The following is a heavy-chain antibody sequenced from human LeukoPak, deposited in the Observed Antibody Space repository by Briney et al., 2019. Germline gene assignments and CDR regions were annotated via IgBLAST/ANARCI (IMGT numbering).Heavy chain of an antibody. CDR1: GGTFISYA. CDR3: ARGENYDILTGYPY. V-gene: IGHV1-69*13. CDR2: IIPIFGTA. Sequence: SVKVSCKASGGTFISYAISWVRQAPGQGLEWVGGIIPIFGTANYAQKFQGRVTITADESTSTAYMELSSLRSEDTAVYYCARGENYDILTGYPYWGQGTLVTVSS. D-gene: IGHD3-9*01. J-gene: IGHJ4*02.